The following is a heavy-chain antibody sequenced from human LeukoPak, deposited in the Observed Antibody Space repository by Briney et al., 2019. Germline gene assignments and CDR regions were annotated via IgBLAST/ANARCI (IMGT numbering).Heavy chain of an antibody. CDR1: GFTFSDYY. J-gene: IGHJ6*02. D-gene: IGHD6-13*01. V-gene: IGHV3-11*01. CDR3: ARAPAAAGFYYYYGMDV. Sequence: GGSLRLSCAASGFTFSDYYMSWIRQAPGRGLEWVSYISSSGSTIYYADSVKGRSTISRDNAKNSLYLQMNSLRAEDTAVYYCARAPAAAGFYYYYGMDVWGQGTTVTVSS. CDR2: ISSSGSTI.